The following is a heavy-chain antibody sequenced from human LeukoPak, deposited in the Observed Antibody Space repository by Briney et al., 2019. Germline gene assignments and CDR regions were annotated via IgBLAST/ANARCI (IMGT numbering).Heavy chain of an antibody. CDR2: ISSSGSTI. CDR3: AKAGRGYSYSYYFDY. CDR1: GFTFSDYY. J-gene: IGHJ4*02. V-gene: IGHV3-11*01. D-gene: IGHD5-18*01. Sequence: PGGSLRLSCAASGFTFSDYYMSWIRQAPGKGLEWVSYISSSGSTIYYADSVKGRFTISRDNAKNSLYLQMNSLRAEDTALYYCAKAGRGYSYSYYFDYWGQGTLVTVSS.